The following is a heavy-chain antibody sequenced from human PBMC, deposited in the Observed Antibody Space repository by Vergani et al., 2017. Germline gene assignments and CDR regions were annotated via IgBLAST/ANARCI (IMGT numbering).Heavy chain of an antibody. CDR3: ARMERELLSGKAFDI. CDR1: GDTFTGYY. CDR2: INPNSGGT. J-gene: IGHJ3*02. Sequence: QVQLVQSGAEVQKPGASVKVSCKASGDTFTGYYMHWVRQAPGQGLEWMGWINPNSGGTNYEQKFQGRVTMTRDTSISTAYVELSRLRSDDTAVYYCARMERELLSGKAFDIWGQGTMVTVSS. D-gene: IGHD1-26*01. V-gene: IGHV1-2*02.